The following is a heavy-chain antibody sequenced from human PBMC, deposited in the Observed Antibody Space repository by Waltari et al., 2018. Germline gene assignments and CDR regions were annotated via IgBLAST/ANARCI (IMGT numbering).Heavy chain of an antibody. CDR1: GSSFSGPT. CDR2: IRREPYNYAT. V-gene: IGHV3-73*01. Sequence: EVQVVESGGGLVQPGGSLKLSCATSGSSFSGPTIHWVRQTPGKGLEWVGRIRREPYNYATAYSASVKGRFTISRDDSKNTAYLQMNSLRTEDTAVYYCSGGEVTGTDFWGQGTLVTVSS. D-gene: IGHD6-19*01. CDR3: SGGEVTGTDF. J-gene: IGHJ4*02.